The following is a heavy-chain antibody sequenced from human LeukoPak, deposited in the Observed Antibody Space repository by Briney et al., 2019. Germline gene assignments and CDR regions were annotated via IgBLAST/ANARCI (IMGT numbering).Heavy chain of an antibody. D-gene: IGHD2-2*01. CDR2: ISGSSVST. J-gene: IGHJ5*02. CDR1: GFTFSNYA. V-gene: IGHV3-23*01. CDR3: AKNKGVPAALPFDP. Sequence: GGSLRLTCAASGFTFSNYAMSWVRQAPGKGLEWVSTISGSSVSTYYADSVTGRFTISRDNSKNTLYLQMNSLRAEDTAVYYCAKNKGVPAALPFDPWGQGTLVTVSS.